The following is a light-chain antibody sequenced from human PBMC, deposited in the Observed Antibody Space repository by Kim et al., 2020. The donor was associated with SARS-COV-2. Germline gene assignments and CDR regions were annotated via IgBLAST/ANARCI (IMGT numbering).Light chain of an antibody. CDR1: QSVGSN. CDR3: QQYNDWPLYT. CDR2: AAS. V-gene: IGKV3-15*01. J-gene: IGKJ2*01. Sequence: ERVMTQSPATLSVAPGERASLSCWASQSVGSNLAWYHQKPGQAPRLLIYAASIRATGIPARFSGSGSGTEFPLPISSLQSEDFGVYYCQQYNDWPLYTFGQGTKLEI.